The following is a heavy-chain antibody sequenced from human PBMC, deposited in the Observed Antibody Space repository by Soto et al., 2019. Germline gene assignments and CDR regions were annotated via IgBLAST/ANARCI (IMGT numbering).Heavy chain of an antibody. CDR2: IYYSGST. CDR1: GGSISRYY. D-gene: IGHD3-10*01. CDR3: ARRTAGFGELGGGRNYYYYYYMDV. V-gene: IGHV4-59*08. J-gene: IGHJ6*03. Sequence: PSETLSLTCTVSGGSISRYYWGGIRQPPGKGLEWIGYIYYSGSTNYNPSLKSRVTISVDTSKNQFSLKLSSVTAADTAVYYCARRTAGFGELGGGRNYYYYYYMDVWGKGTTVTVSS.